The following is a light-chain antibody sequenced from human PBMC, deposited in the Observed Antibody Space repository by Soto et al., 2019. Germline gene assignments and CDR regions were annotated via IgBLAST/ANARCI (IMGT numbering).Light chain of an antibody. J-gene: IGKJ4*01. V-gene: IGKV1-12*01. CDR1: QDIGDW. Sequence: DIQMTQSPSSVSASVGDRVSITCRASQDIGDWLAWYQQKPGKAPKLLVYAASSLQSGVPSRFSGSGPGTDFTLTIGSLQPEDFATYYCQQGFSFPVTFGGGTKVDIK. CDR3: QQGFSFPVT. CDR2: AAS.